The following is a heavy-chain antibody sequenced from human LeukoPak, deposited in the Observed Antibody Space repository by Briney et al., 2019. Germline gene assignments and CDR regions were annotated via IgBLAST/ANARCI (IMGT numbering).Heavy chain of an antibody. J-gene: IGHJ4*02. Sequence: ASVKVSCKASGYTFTGYYMHWVRQAPGQGLEWMGWINPNRGGTNYAQRFQGRVTMTRDTSISTAYMELSRLRSDDTAVFYCAITNRNYRMDYWGQGTLVTVSS. D-gene: IGHD1-7*01. V-gene: IGHV1-2*02. CDR2: INPNRGGT. CDR3: AITNRNYRMDY. CDR1: GYTFTGYY.